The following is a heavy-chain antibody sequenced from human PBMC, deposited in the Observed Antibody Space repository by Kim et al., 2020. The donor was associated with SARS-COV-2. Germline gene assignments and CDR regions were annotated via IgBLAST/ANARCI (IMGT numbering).Heavy chain of an antibody. CDR3: ARARILRFFDWLVRPDY. CDR1: GFTFSSYG. Sequence: GGSLRLSCAASGFTFSSYGMSWVRQAPGKGLEWVANIKQDGSEKYYVDSVKGRFTISRDNAKNSLYLQMNSLRAEDTAVYYCARARILRFFDWLVRPDYWGQGPLVTVSS. D-gene: IGHD3-9*01. CDR2: IKQDGSEK. J-gene: IGHJ4*02. V-gene: IGHV3-7*03.